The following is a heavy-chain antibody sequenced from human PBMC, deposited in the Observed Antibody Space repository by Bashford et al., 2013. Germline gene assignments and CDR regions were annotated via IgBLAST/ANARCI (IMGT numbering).Heavy chain of an antibody. V-gene: IGHV3-23*01. CDR3: AKGELDSARRFGP. CDR2: ISAGGDTT. CDR1: GFNFDSYY. J-gene: IGHJ5*02. Sequence: GGSLRLSCAASGFNFDSYYMSWVRQAPGKGLEWVSSISAGGDTTFYRESVKGRFTVSRDNSKNSLYLQMDSLRVEDTAVYFCAKGELDSARRFGPWGQGTLVTVSS. D-gene: IGHD6-6*01.